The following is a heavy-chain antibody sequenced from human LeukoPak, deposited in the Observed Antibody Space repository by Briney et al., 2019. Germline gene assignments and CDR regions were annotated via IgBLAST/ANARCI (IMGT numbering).Heavy chain of an antibody. V-gene: IGHV3-49*03. D-gene: IGHD3-22*01. J-gene: IGHJ3*02. CDR2: IRSKAYGGTT. CDR3: TRVDPWGYDSSGCSPSANDAFDI. CDR1: GFTFGDYA. Sequence: GGSLRLSCTASGFTFGDYAMSWFRQAPGKGLEWVGFIRSKAYGGTTEYAASVKGRFTISRDDSKSIAYLQMNSLKTGDTAVYYCTRVDPWGYDSSGCSPSANDAFDIWGQGTMVTVSS.